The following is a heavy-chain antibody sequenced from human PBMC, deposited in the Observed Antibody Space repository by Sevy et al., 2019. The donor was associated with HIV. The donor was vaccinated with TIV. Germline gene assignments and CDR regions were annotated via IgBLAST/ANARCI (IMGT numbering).Heavy chain of an antibody. CDR3: ARLPGRGSGGRINAFDI. D-gene: IGHD2-15*01. CDR1: GYSFTSYW. CDR2: IYPGDSDT. J-gene: IGHJ3*02. Sequence: GESLKISCKGSGYSFTSYWIGWVRQMPGKGLEWMGIIYPGDSDTRYSPSFQGQVTISAAKSISTAYLQWSSLKASDTAMYYCARLPGRGSGGRINAFDIWGQGTMVTVSS. V-gene: IGHV5-51*01.